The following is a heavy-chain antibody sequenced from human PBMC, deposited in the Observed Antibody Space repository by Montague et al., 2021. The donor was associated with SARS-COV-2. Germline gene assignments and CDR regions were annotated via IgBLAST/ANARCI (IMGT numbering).Heavy chain of an antibody. CDR2: IYWDDDK. CDR3: ARRSPSFAGPYFDS. V-gene: IGHV2-5*02. CDR1: GFSLSTSGVG. D-gene: IGHD3-16*02. J-gene: IGHJ4*02. Sequence: PALVKPTQTLTLTCTFSGFSLSTSGVGVGWIRQPPGKALEWLALIYWDDDKRYSPSLKRRLTITKDTSKNQVVLTMTDMDPVDTATYYCARRSPSFAGPYFDSWGQGTLVTVSS.